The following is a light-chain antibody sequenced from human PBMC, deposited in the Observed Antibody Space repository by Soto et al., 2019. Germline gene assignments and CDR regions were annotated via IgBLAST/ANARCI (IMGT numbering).Light chain of an antibody. CDR1: QSIIIY. V-gene: IGKV1-39*01. CDR2: AAS. CDR3: QQSLTSPLP. Sequence: DILMTQSPSSLSASAGDRVTITCRASQSIIIYLTWYQQKPGKAPKLLIYAASSLPSGVPSRFGGSGSGPDFTLTISSLQREDLATYYCQQSLTSPLPFGGGTKVDIK. J-gene: IGKJ4*02.